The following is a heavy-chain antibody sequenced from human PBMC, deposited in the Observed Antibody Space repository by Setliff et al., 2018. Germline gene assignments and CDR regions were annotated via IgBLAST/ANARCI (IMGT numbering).Heavy chain of an antibody. J-gene: IGHJ4*02. CDR2: INPHGSEK. Sequence: PGGSLRLSCTASGLSYSNYWVSWVRQAPGKGLEWLASINPHGSEKYYADSVEGRFTISRDNAKNSLSLQMNNLRIEDTAVYYCFGAGTCSHWGQGTLVTVSS. CDR3: FGAGTCSH. CDR1: GLSYSNYW. D-gene: IGHD3-10*01. V-gene: IGHV3-7*01.